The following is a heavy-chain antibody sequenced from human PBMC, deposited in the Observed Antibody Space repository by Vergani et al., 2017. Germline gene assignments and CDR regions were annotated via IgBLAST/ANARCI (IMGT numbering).Heavy chain of an antibody. CDR3: ARPVGPSAIAEGYHV. V-gene: IGHV4-39*02. J-gene: IGHJ3*01. CDR1: GDSISRRHYY. Sequence: QLQLQESGPGLVKPSETLSLSCRVSGDSISRRHYYWGFIRQPPGKGLEWIGSISSSGSPYYNPTLKSRLAFSVDTSKNLFSLRLKSVTATDTGMYYCARPVGPSAIAEGYHVWGQGTMVTVS. D-gene: IGHD3-16*02. CDR2: ISSSGSP.